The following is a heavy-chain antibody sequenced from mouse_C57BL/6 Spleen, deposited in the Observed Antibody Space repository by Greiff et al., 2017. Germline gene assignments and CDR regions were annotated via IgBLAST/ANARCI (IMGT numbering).Heavy chain of an antibody. CDR2: ISYDGSN. D-gene: IGHD2-4*01. J-gene: IGHJ2*01. V-gene: IGHV3-6*01. CDR1: GYSITSGYY. CDR3: AREGVYYDYDYFDY. Sequence: VQLKESGPGLVKPSQSLSLTCSVTGYSITSGYYWNWIRQFPGNKLEWMGYISYDGSNNYNPSLKNRISITRDTSKNQFFLKLNSVTTEDTATYYCAREGVYYDYDYFDYWGQGTTLTVSS.